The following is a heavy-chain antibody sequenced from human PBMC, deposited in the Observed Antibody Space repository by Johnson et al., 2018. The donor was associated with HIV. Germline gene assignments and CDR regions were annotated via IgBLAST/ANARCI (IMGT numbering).Heavy chain of an antibody. CDR2: IRYDGSNK. J-gene: IGHJ3*02. CDR3: AKNREMATIRGAFDI. CDR1: GFTFSTYG. V-gene: IGHV3-30*02. Sequence: QVQLVESGGGVVQPGGSLRLSCAASGFTFSTYGIHWVRQAPGKGLEWVAFIRYDGSNKYYADSVKGRFTISRDNSKNTLYLQMNSLRAEDTAVYYCAKNREMATIRGAFDIWGQGTMVTVSS. D-gene: IGHD5-24*01.